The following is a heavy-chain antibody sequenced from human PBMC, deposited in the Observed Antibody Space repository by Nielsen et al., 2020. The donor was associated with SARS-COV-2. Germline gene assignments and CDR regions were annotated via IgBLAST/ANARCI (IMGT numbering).Heavy chain of an antibody. CDR3: ARSIWARGVLYFDL. J-gene: IGHJ3*01. Sequence: SETLSLTCAVSGGSISDSHWRSWVRQPPGQGLEWIGEIYHNGVTNYNPSLKSRVTISLDKSKKTSSVRLNSVTAAETAMYYCARSIWARGVLYFDLWGQGTMVIVSS. D-gene: IGHD3-10*01. CDR1: GGSISDSHW. CDR2: IYHNGVT. V-gene: IGHV4-4*02.